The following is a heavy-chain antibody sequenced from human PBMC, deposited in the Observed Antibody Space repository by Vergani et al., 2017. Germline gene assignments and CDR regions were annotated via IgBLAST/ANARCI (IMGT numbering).Heavy chain of an antibody. D-gene: IGHD5-12*01. CDR3: TKGSRGYTGYFFDY. Sequence: EVQLVGSGGGWVQPGGSLRLSCAASAFSFSSYNMNWVRQAPGKGLEWISYISSSSGIIYYADSVKGRFTISRDNARNSLYLQMNSLRADDTAVYYCTKGSRGYTGYFFDYWGQGTLVTVSS. V-gene: IGHV3-48*01. J-gene: IGHJ4*02. CDR2: ISSSSGII. CDR1: AFSFSSYN.